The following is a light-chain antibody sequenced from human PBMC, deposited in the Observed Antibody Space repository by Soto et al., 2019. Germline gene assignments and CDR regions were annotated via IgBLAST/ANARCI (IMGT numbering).Light chain of an antibody. CDR2: AAS. Sequence: DIQMTQSPSSLSASIGDRVTISCRASQGISNSLAWYQQKAGEVPKLLIYAASTSHSGVPSRFRGSGSGTDFPLTISSLQREDVATYYCQNYKSAPRTFGQGTKVEIK. J-gene: IGKJ1*01. V-gene: IGKV1-27*01. CDR1: QGISNS. CDR3: QNYKSAPRT.